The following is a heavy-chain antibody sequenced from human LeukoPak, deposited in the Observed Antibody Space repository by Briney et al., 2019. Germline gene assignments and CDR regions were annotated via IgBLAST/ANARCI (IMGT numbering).Heavy chain of an antibody. CDR1: CGSFSGYY. CDR3: VTYYYGSSAPKRNY. V-gene: IGHV4-34*01. J-gene: IGHJ4*02. Sequence: SETLSLTCAGYCGSFSGYYWSWIRQPPGKGLEWIGEINHSGSTNYNPSLKSRVTISVDTSKNQFSLKLSSVTAADTAVYYCVTYYYGSSAPKRNYWGQGILVTVSS. CDR2: INHSGST. D-gene: IGHD3-22*01.